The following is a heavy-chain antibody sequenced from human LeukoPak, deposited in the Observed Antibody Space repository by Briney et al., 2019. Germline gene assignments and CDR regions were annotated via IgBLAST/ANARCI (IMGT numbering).Heavy chain of an antibody. V-gene: IGHV4-39*01. CDR3: ATLPYCSSTSCYGGVPYYFDY. D-gene: IGHD2-2*01. CDR1: GGSISSSSYY. CDR2: IYYSGST. J-gene: IGHJ4*02. Sequence: SETLSLTCTVSGGSISSSSYYWGWIRQPPGKGLEWIGSIYYSGSTYYNPSLKSRVTIYVDTSKNQFSLKLSFVTAADTAVYYCATLPYCSSTSCYGGVPYYFDYWGQGTLVTVSS.